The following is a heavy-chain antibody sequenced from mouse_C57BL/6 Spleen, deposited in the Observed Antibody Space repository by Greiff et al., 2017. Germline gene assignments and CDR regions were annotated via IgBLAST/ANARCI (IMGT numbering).Heavy chain of an antibody. D-gene: IGHD1-1*01. CDR2: IYPGDGDT. CDR1: GYAFSSYW. CDR3: AREGLFITTVVANFGY. Sequence: QVQLQQSGAELVKPGASVKISCKASGYAFSSYWMNWVKQRPGKGLEWIGQIYPGDGDTNYNGKFKGKATLTADKSSSTAYMQLSSLTSEDSAVYFCAREGLFITTVVANFGYWGQGTTLTVSS. J-gene: IGHJ2*01. V-gene: IGHV1-80*01.